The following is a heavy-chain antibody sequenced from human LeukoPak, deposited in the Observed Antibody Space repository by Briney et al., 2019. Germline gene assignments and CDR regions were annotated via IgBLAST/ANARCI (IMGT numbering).Heavy chain of an antibody. J-gene: IGHJ4*02. CDR2: IWYDGSNK. Sequence: PGRSLRLSCAASGFTFSSYGMHWVRQAAGKGLEWVAVIWYDGSNKYYADAVKGRFTISRDNPKNTLYLQMNSLRAEDTAVYYCARDRGQQIDYWGQGTLVTVSS. D-gene: IGHD3-10*01. CDR1: GFTFSSYG. V-gene: IGHV3-33*01. CDR3: ARDRGQQIDY.